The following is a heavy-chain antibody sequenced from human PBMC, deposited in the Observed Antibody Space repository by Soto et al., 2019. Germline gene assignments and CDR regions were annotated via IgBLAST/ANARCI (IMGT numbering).Heavy chain of an antibody. D-gene: IGHD4-17*01. V-gene: IGHV3-30-3*01. CDR1: GFTFSSYA. J-gene: IGHJ6*02. CDR2: ISYDGSNK. CDR3: ARGAHGDPLYYYYYGMDV. Sequence: HPGGSLRLSCAASGFTFSSYAMHWVRQAPGKGLEWVAVISYDGSNKYYADSVKGRFTISRDNSKNTLYLQMNSLRAEDTAVYYCARGAHGDPLYYYYYGMDVWGQGTTVTVSS.